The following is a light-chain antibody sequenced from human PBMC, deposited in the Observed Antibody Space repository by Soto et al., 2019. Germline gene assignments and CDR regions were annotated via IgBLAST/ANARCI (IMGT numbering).Light chain of an antibody. J-gene: IGLJ1*01. CDR2: EFS. Sequence: QSSLAHPASMPGSPGQSITISCTRTSTDVGGYNYVPWYQQHPGKPPRLAIYEFSNRKSGVSERFSGSKSGNTASLTISGIQAEDEADYYCSSYTSSSTYYVFGTGSKVTVL. V-gene: IGLV2-14*01. CDR3: SSYTSSSTYYV. CDR1: STDVGGYNY.